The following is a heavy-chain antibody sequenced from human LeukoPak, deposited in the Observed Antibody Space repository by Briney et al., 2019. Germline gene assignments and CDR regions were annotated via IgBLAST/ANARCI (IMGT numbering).Heavy chain of an antibody. CDR2: INPDSGDT. CDR1: GHTFTGYY. V-gene: IGHV1-2*02. CDR3: AREEGSYPESLDS. D-gene: IGHD1-26*01. Sequence: ASVKVSCKASGHTFTGYYMHWVRQAPGQGLEWMGWINPDSGDTTYAQKFQGRVTMTRDTSISTAYMELSRLTSVDTAVYYCAREEGSYPESLDSWGQGSLVTVSS. J-gene: IGHJ4*02.